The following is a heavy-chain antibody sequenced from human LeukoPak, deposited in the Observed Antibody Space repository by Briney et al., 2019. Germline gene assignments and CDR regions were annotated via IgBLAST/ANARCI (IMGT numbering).Heavy chain of an antibody. CDR2: ISSSDGST. J-gene: IGHJ4*02. Sequence: GGPLTLSCAASGFTFNRFPMSWLPQAPGKGLEGVSDISSSDGSTYYADSVKGRFTISRDNFTNALYLQMNSLRAEDTCVYDCAESGGWALSTPLEDPFTHWGQGTLVTVSS. CDR1: GFTFNRFP. V-gene: IGHV3-23*01. CDR3: AESGGWALSTPLEDPFTH. D-gene: IGHD3-16*02.